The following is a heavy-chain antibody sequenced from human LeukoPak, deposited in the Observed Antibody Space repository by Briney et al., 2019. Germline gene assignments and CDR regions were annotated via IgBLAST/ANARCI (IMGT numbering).Heavy chain of an antibody. D-gene: IGHD4-23*01. CDR1: GYTFTGYY. V-gene: IGHV1-2*02. Sequence: ASVKVSCKASGYTFTGYYMHWVRQAPGQGLEWMGWINPNSGGTNYAQKLQGRVTMTTDTSTSTAYMELRSLRSDDTAVYYCARYPVVITLDDAFDIWGQGTMVTVSS. CDR3: ARYPVVITLDDAFDI. CDR2: INPNSGGT. J-gene: IGHJ3*02.